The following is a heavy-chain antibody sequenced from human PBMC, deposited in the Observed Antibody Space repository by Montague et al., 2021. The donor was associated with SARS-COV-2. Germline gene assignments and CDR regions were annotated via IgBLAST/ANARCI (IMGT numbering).Heavy chain of an antibody. V-gene: IGHV4-4*02. Sequence: SETLSLTCAVSGASISNAFWWSWVRQPPGKGLEWIGETHHSGGSNYNPSLASRVTISLDYSKNQLSLMLSSVTAADTAVYYCARGGGSGGQRANHFDYWGQGTLVTVSS. CDR2: THHSGGS. D-gene: IGHD2-15*01. CDR1: GASISNAFW. CDR3: ARGGGSGGQRANHFDY. J-gene: IGHJ4*02.